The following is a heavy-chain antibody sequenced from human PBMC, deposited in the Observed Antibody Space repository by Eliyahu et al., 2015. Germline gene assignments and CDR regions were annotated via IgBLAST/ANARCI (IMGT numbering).Heavy chain of an antibody. CDR2: VYYSGXT. V-gene: IGHV4-39*01. J-gene: IGHJ4*02. CDR1: GGSISSSSYY. D-gene: IGHD6-19*01. Sequence: QLQLQESGPALVKPSETLSLTCTVSGGSISSSSYYWGWIRQPPGKGLEWIGSVYYSGXTYYTPSLKSRVTISVDTSKNQFSLKLSSVTAADTAVYYCASQGRVAMAMYYFDYWGQGTLVTVSS. CDR3: ASQGRVAMAMYYFDY.